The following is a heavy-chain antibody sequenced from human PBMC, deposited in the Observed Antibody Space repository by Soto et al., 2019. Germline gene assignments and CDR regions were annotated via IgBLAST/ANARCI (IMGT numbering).Heavy chain of an antibody. CDR2: ISAYNGDT. V-gene: IGHV1-18*01. Sequence: ASVKVSCKASGYTFTSYGFSWVRQAPGQGLEWMGWISAYNGDTNYAQKLQGRVTMTTDTSTSTAYMELGSLRSDDTAVYYCARVAAAAGSNWFDPWGQGTLVTVSS. CDR1: GYTFTSYG. CDR3: ARVAAAAGSNWFDP. D-gene: IGHD6-13*01. J-gene: IGHJ5*02.